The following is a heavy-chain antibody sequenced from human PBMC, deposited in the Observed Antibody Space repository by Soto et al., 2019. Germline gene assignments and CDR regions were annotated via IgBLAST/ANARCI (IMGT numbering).Heavy chain of an antibody. Sequence: EVQLVESGGGLVQPGGSLRLSCAASGFTFSSYWMSWVRQAPGKGLEWVANIKQDGSEKYYVDSVKGRFTISRDNARNSLSLQMNSLSAEDTAVYYCARDSGDGDYYFDYWFQGTLVTVSS. D-gene: IGHD4-17*01. CDR1: GFTFSSYW. J-gene: IGHJ4*02. CDR2: IKQDGSEK. V-gene: IGHV3-7*01. CDR3: ARDSGDGDYYFDY.